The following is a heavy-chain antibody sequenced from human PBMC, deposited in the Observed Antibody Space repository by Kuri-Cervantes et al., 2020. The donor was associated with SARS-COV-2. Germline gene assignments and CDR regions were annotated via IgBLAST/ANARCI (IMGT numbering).Heavy chain of an antibody. CDR3: ARRGQWLV. V-gene: IGHV4-34*01. D-gene: IGHD6-19*01. CDR1: GGAFSGYY. J-gene: IGHJ4*02. Sequence: ESLKILCSVYGGAFSGYYWSWIRKPPGRGLEWIGEINHSGSTNYNPSLKSRVTISVDTSKNQFSLKLSSVTAADTAVYYCARRGQWLVWSQGTLVTVSS. CDR2: INHSGST.